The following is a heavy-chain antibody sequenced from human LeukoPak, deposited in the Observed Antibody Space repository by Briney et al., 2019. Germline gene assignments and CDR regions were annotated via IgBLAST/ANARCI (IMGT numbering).Heavy chain of an antibody. CDR1: GYTFADYY. CDR3: ARGDYYGSPKTVAA. V-gene: IGHV1-2*02. D-gene: IGHD3-10*01. Sequence: ASVKVSCKASGYTFADYYMNWVRQAPGQGLEWMGWINPDNGGTNYAQKFQGRVIMTRDTSIATVYMELSGLRSDDTAIYYCARGDYYGSPKTVAAWGQGTLVTVSS. CDR2: INPDNGGT. J-gene: IGHJ5*02.